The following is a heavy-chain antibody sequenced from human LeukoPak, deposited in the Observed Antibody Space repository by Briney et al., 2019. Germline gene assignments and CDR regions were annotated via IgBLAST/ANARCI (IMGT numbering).Heavy chain of an antibody. Sequence: PGGSLRLSCAASGFTFSSYAMSWVRQAPGKGLEWVSAISGSGGSTYYADYVKGRFTISRDNSKNTLYLQMNSLRAEDTAVYYCAKDIQDRVFDYVWGSYLPGSTFDYWGQGTLVTVSS. CDR2: ISGSGGST. D-gene: IGHD3-16*02. CDR3: AKDIQDRVFDYVWGSYLPGSTFDY. V-gene: IGHV3-23*01. J-gene: IGHJ4*02. CDR1: GFTFSSYA.